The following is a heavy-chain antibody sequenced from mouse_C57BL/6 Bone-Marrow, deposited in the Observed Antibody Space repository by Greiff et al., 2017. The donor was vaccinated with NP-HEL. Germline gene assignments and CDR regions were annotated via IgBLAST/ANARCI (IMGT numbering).Heavy chain of an antibody. J-gene: IGHJ4*01. D-gene: IGHD1-1*01. V-gene: IGHV1-80*01. Sequence: QVHVQQSGAELVKPGASVKISCKASGYAFSSYWMNWVKERPGQGLEWIGQIYPGDGDTKYNGKFKGKATLTADKSSSTAYMQVSSLTSEDSAVYFCARGDYGSSRFGYAMDYWGQGTSVTVSS. CDR2: IYPGDGDT. CDR3: ARGDYGSSRFGYAMDY. CDR1: GYAFSSYW.